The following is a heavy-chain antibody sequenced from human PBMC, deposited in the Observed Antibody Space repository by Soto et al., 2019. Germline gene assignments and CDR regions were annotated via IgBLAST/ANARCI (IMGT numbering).Heavy chain of an antibody. D-gene: IGHD2-15*01. V-gene: IGHV3-30*18. Sequence: SGGSLRLSCAASGFTFSSYGMHWVRQAPGKGLEWVAVISYDGSSKYYADSVKGRFTISRDNSKNTLYLQMNSLRAEDTAVYYCAKLVVWGPLHLPTYYYYGMDVWGQGTTVTVSS. J-gene: IGHJ6*02. CDR2: ISYDGSSK. CDR3: AKLVVWGPLHLPTYYYYGMDV. CDR1: GFTFSSYG.